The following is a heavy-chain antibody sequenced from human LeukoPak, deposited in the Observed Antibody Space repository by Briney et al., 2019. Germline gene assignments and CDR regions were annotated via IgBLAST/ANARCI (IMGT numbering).Heavy chain of an antibody. CDR3: AKAGGNTAYYYGMDV. J-gene: IGHJ6*02. CDR1: GFTFSAYA. Sequence: GGSLRLSCAAPGFTFSAYAMSWVRQAPGKGLEWVSSVVGNGGSTHYADSVKGRLTISRDNSKNTLFLQMNSLRAADTAVYYCAKAGGNTAYYYGMDVWGQGTTVTVSS. D-gene: IGHD2-15*01. CDR2: VVGNGGST. V-gene: IGHV3-23*01.